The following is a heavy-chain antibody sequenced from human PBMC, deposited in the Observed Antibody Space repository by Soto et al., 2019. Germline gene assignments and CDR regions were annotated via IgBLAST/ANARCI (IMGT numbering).Heavy chain of an antibody. D-gene: IGHD3-22*01. CDR3: ARDSSDYYDSSGYYDSSYYFDY. CDR1: GYTFTGYY. CDR2: INPNSGGT. Sequence: ASVKVSCKASGYTFTGYYMHWGRQAPGQGLEWMGWINPNSGGTNYAQKFQGWGTMTRDTSISTAYMELRRLRSDDTAVYYCARDSSDYYDSSGYYDSSYYFDYWGQGTLVTVSS. V-gene: IGHV1-2*04. J-gene: IGHJ4*02.